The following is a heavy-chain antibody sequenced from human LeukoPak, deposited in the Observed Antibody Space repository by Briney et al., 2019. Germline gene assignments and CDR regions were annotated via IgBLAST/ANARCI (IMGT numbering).Heavy chain of an antibody. CDR2: IYASGST. D-gene: IGHD3-10*01. CDR3: ARIEREDGDVGV. V-gene: IGHV3-53*01. Sequence: PGGSLRLSCAASGLTVTANHMNWLRQFPGKGLEWVSGIYASGSTFYADSVKGRFTISRDDSKNTLYLQMNSLRAEDTAVYYCARIEREDGDVGVWGQGTLVTVSS. J-gene: IGHJ4*02. CDR1: GLTVTANH.